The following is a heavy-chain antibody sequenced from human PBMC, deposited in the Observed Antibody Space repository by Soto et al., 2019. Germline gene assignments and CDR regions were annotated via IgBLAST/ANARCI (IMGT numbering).Heavy chain of an antibody. V-gene: IGHV3-66*01. CDR1: GFTVSSNY. CDR3: ARDRYGDYYDY. Sequence: GGSLRLSCAASGFTVSSNYMSWVRQAPGKGLEWVSVIYSGGSTYYADSVKGRFTISRDNSKNTLYLQMNSLGAEDTAVYYCARDRYGDYYDYWGQGTLVTVSS. D-gene: IGHD4-17*01. CDR2: IYSGGST. J-gene: IGHJ4*02.